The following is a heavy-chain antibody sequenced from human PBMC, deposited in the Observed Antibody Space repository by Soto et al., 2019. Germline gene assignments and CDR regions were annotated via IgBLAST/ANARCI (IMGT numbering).Heavy chain of an antibody. CDR2: IFQSGST. CDR1: GGSISSRNW. CDR3: ARDPYDYYAKDV. J-gene: IGHJ6*01. Sequence: KPSETLSLTCAVSGGSISSRNWWSWVRQPPGKGLEWIGEIFQSGSTNYNPSLKSRVSISVDRSKNQFSLELTSVTAADTAVYYCARDPYDYYAKDVWGQGTTVTVSS. D-gene: IGHD2-2*01. V-gene: IGHV4-4*02.